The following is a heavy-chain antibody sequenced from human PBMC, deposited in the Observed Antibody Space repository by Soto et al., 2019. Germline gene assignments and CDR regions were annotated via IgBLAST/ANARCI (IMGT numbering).Heavy chain of an antibody. D-gene: IGHD2-8*01. CDR3: ARSSCTNGVCYSFYYYGMDV. CDR1: GGSISSSNW. V-gene: IGHV4-4*02. J-gene: IGHJ6*02. CDR2: IYHSGST. Sequence: QVQLQESGPGLVKPSGTLSLTCAVSGGSISSSNWWSWVRQPPGKGLEWIGEIYHSGSTNYNPSLKSRVTISVDKSKNQFSLKLSSVTAADTAVYYCARSSCTNGVCYSFYYYGMDVWGQGTTVTVSS.